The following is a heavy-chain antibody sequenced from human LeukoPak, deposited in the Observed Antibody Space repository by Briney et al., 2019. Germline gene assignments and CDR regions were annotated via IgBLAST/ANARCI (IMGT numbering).Heavy chain of an antibody. D-gene: IGHD3-3*01. Sequence: PGRSLRLSCAASGFTFGSYGMHWVRQAPGKGLEWVAVISYDGSNKYYADSVKGRFTISRDNSKNTLYLQMNSLRAEDTAVYYCAKCLMHYDFWSGSPHGMDVWGQGTTVTVSS. J-gene: IGHJ6*02. CDR3: AKCLMHYDFWSGSPHGMDV. CDR2: ISYDGSNK. V-gene: IGHV3-30*18. CDR1: GFTFGSYG.